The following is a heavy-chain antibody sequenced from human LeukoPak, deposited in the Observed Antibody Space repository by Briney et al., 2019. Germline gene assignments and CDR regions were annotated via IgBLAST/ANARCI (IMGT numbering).Heavy chain of an antibody. J-gene: IGHJ4*02. V-gene: IGHV4-39*01. CDR3: ARPAEYSSSWYVGYYFDY. CDR2: IYYSGST. CDR1: GGSISSSSYY. Sequence: SETLSLACTVSGGSISSSSYYWGWIRQPPGKGLEWIGSIYYSGSTYYNPSLKSRVTISVDTSKNQFSLKLSSVTAADTAVYYCARPAEYSSSWYVGYYFDYWGQGTLVTVSS. D-gene: IGHD6-13*01.